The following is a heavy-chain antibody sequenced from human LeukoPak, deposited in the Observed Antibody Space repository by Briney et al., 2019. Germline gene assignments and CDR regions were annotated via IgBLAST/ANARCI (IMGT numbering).Heavy chain of an antibody. V-gene: IGHV3-30*02. CDR1: GFTFSSYG. Sequence: GGSLRLSCAASGFTFSSYGMHWVRQAPGKGLEWVAHIRSDENYKHYADSVKGRFTISRDNSKNTVYVQMNSLRPEDTAVYYCAKDAHWSADHWGQGTLVIVSS. CDR2: IRSDENYK. D-gene: IGHD3-3*01. CDR3: AKDAHWSADH. J-gene: IGHJ5*02.